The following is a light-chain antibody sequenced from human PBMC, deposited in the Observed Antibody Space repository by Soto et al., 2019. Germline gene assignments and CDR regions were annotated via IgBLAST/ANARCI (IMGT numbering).Light chain of an antibody. J-gene: IGKJ4*01. CDR3: QQYNHWPRMLS. V-gene: IGKV3-15*01. CDR1: QSLSSN. CDR2: DTS. Sequence: EIVLTQSPATRYVSPGERVTLSCRASQSLSSNVAWYQQRPRQAPRLLIYDTSSRASDVPARFSGRGSGTEFTLTIASLQSEDFAIYYCQQYNHWPRMLSFGGGTKVQLK.